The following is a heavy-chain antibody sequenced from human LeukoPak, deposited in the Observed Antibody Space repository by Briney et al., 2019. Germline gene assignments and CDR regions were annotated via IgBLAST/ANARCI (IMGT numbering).Heavy chain of an antibody. D-gene: IGHD6-13*01. CDR3: AKDHGGIAI. CDR1: GFTFSRYG. Sequence: GGSLRLSCAASGFTFSRYGMYWVRQAPGKGLEWVAVISSDGTNKYYADSVKGRFTISRDNSKNTLYLQMNSLRAEDTAVYYCAKDHGGIAIWGQGTMVTVSS. CDR2: ISSDGTNK. J-gene: IGHJ3*02. V-gene: IGHV3-30*18.